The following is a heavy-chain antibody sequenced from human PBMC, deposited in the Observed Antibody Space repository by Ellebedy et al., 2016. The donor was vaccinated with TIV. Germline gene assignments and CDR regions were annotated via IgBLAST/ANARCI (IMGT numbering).Heavy chain of an antibody. CDR1: GFTVSSNY. V-gene: IGHV3-53*01. CDR2: IYSGGST. CDR3: ARVGGSLAAAGPFDP. D-gene: IGHD6-13*01. Sequence: PGGSLRLSCAASGFTVSSNYMSWVRQAPGKGLEWVSVIYSGGSTYYADSVKGRFTISRDNSKNTLYLQMNSLRAEDTAVYYCARVGGSLAAAGPFDPWGQGTLVTVSS. J-gene: IGHJ5*02.